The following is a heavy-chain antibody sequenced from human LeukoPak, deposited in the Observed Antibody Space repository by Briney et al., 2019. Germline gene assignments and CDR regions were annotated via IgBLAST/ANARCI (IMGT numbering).Heavy chain of an antibody. CDR2: IYSGGRT. J-gene: IGHJ4*02. D-gene: IGHD5-18*01. Sequence: RGSLRLSCAPSGFTFSGNYMSWVRQAPGKGLEWVSVIYSGGRTYYADSVKGRFTISRHNSENTLYLQMNSLRAEVTAVYYCARSSRGYSYGDFDYWGQGTLVSVSS. CDR1: GFTFSGNY. CDR3: ARSSRGYSYGDFDY. V-gene: IGHV3-53*04.